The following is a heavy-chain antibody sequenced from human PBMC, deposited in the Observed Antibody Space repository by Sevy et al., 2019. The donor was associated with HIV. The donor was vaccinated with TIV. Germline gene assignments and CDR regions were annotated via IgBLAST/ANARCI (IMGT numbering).Heavy chain of an antibody. CDR3: SAGVGMSDFDY. Sequence: GGSLRLSCAASGFTFSNAWMSWVRQAPGMGLEWVGRIKSKSDGGTRDFAAPAKGRFIISRDDSKSMLYLQMSSLKTEDTALYYCSAGVGMSDFDYWGRRTQVTVSS. J-gene: IGHJ4*02. CDR2: IKSKSDGGTR. CDR1: GFTFSNAW. V-gene: IGHV3-15*01. D-gene: IGHD1-26*01.